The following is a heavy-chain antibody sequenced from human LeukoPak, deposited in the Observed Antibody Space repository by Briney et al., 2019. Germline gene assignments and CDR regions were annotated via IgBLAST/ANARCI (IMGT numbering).Heavy chain of an antibody. CDR2: IYYSGST. CDR3: ARDAYYYGSGSYYNPTYYYYMDV. J-gene: IGHJ6*03. CDR1: GGSISSYY. D-gene: IGHD3-10*01. V-gene: IGHV4-59*01. Sequence: PSETLSLTCTVSGGSISSYYWSWIRQPPEKGLEWIGYIYYSGSTNYNPSLKSRVTISVDTSKNQFSLKLSSVTAADTAVYYCARDAYYYGSGSYYNPTYYYYMDVWGKGTTVTISS.